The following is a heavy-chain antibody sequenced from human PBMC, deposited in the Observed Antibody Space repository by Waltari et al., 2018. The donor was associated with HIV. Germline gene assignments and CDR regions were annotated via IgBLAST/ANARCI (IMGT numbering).Heavy chain of an antibody. Sequence: QVQLVQSGAEVKKPGSSVKVSCKASGGTFSSYAISWVRQAPGQGLEWMGRIIPILGIANYAQKFQGRVRITADKSTSTAYMELSSLRSEDTAVYYCAIDPKDYFWSGWVFDPWGQGTLVTVSS. CDR3: AIDPKDYFWSGWVFDP. CDR1: GGTFSSYA. V-gene: IGHV1-69*04. J-gene: IGHJ5*02. CDR2: IIPILGIA. D-gene: IGHD3-3*01.